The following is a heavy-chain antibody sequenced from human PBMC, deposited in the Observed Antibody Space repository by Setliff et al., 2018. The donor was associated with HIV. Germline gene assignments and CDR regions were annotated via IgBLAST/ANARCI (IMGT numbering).Heavy chain of an antibody. D-gene: IGHD6-19*01. Sequence: ASVKVSCKASGYTFTSYFLHWVRQAPGQGLEWMGIINPNDGATTYAQNFEGRVTMTRDTSTNTVYMELRSLTSEDTAVFYCARLGSGWSDSYYYAMDIWGQGTTVTVSS. CDR3: ARLGSGWSDSYYYAMDI. J-gene: IGHJ6*02. V-gene: IGHV1-46*01. CDR1: GYTFTSYF. CDR2: INPNDGAT.